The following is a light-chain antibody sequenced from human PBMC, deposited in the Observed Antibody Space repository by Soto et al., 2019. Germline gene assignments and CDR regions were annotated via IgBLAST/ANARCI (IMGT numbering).Light chain of an antibody. J-gene: IGKJ5*01. Sequence: AIQMTQSPPSLSASVGDRVTIACRASQGIRNDLGWYQQKPGKAPKLLIYASSNLQIGVPSRFRGSGSGTDFTLTVSSLQPEDFATYYCLQLNSYPTITFGQGTRLEIX. CDR1: QGIRND. CDR2: ASS. V-gene: IGKV1-6*01. CDR3: LQLNSYPTIT.